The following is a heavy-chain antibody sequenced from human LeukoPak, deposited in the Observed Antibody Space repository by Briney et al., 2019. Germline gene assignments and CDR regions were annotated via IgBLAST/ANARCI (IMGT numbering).Heavy chain of an antibody. Sequence: HPGGSLRLSCAASGFTFSDHFMDWVRQAPGKGLEWVGRTKNKANSYITQYAASMEGRFTISRDDSKNSLYLQMSSLKTEDTAMYYCASIRGTLGYWGQGTVVTVSS. CDR1: GFTFSDHF. CDR2: TKNKANSYIT. CDR3: ASIRGTLGY. V-gene: IGHV3-72*01. D-gene: IGHD1-26*01. J-gene: IGHJ4*02.